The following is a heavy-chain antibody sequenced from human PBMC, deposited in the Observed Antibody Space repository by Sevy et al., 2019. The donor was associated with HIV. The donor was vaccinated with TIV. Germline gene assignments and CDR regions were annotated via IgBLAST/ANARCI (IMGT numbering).Heavy chain of an antibody. CDR1: GFTFSSYS. D-gene: IGHD1-26*01. Sequence: GGSLRLSCAASGFTFSSYSMNWVRQAPGKGLEWVSSISRSSSYIYHADSVKGRFTISRDNAKNSLHLQMNSLRAEDTAVYYCARWDADRRWYFDYWGQGILVTVSS. CDR2: ISRSSSYI. CDR3: ARWDADRRWYFDY. J-gene: IGHJ4*02. V-gene: IGHV3-21*01.